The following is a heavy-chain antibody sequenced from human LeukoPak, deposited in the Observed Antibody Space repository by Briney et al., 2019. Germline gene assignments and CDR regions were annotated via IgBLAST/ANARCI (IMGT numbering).Heavy chain of an antibody. CDR2: IYYSGST. J-gene: IGHJ3*02. D-gene: IGHD3-22*01. CDR3: ARVKDYYDSSGYYHDAFDI. V-gene: IGHV4-59*08. CDR1: GGSISSYY. Sequence: SETLSLTCTVSGGSISSYYWSWIRQPPGKGLEWIGYIYYSGSTNYNPSLKSRVTISVDTSKNQFSLKLSSVAAADTAVYYCARVKDYYDSSGYYHDAFDIWGQGTMVTVSS.